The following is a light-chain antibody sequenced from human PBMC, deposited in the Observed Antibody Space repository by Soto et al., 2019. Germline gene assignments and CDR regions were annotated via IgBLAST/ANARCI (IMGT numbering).Light chain of an antibody. CDR3: HQYDDGPYT. J-gene: IGKJ2*01. CDR1: QSVSSN. Sequence: EIVMTQSPATLSVSPGERATLSCRASQSVSSNVAWYQQIPGQTPRLLIYGASTRATTIPVRFSGSGSGTEFTLTISSPQSEDFAVYYCHQYDDGPYTFGQGTKVDI. V-gene: IGKV3-15*01. CDR2: GAS.